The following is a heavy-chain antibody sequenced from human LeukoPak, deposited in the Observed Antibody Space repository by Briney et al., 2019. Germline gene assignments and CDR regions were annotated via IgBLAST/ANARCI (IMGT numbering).Heavy chain of an antibody. V-gene: IGHV3-9*01. D-gene: IGHD1-26*01. CDR3: AKDVGKGVGAPSD. J-gene: IGHJ4*02. Sequence: GGPLRLSCAASGFTFDDYAMHWLRQIPGKGLDWVSGISWDGGVIGYADSAKGRFTISRDNAKRYLYLQMNSLTTEDTAWYYCAKDVGKGVGAPSDWGQGILVTVSS. CDR2: ISWDGGVI. CDR1: GFTFDDYA.